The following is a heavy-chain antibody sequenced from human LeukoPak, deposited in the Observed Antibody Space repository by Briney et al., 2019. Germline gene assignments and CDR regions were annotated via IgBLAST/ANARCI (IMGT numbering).Heavy chain of an antibody. CDR3: ARLRRVPYYYDSSGYHYFDY. Sequence: SETLSFTCTVSGGSISSYYWSWIRQPPGKGLEWIGYIYYSGSTNYNPSLKSRVTISVDTSKNQFSLKLSSVTAADTAVYYCARLRRVPYYYDSSGYHYFDYWGQGTLVTVSS. D-gene: IGHD3-22*01. J-gene: IGHJ4*02. CDR1: GGSISSYY. CDR2: IYYSGST. V-gene: IGHV4-59*08.